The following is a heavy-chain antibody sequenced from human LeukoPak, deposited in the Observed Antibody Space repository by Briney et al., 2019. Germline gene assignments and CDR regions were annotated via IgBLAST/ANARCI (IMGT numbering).Heavy chain of an antibody. V-gene: IGHV3-30*02. CDR1: GFDFSNNG. D-gene: IGHD6-13*01. J-gene: IGHJ4*02. Sequence: GGSLRLSCGASGFDFSNNGMHWVRQAPGKGLEWVSFIRFDAANQYYAESVKGRFTISRDNSKKTLYLQMDSLRYEDTGIYHCAKDIAGSDSYFDYWGQGTLVPVSS. CDR2: IRFDAANQ. CDR3: AKDIAGSDSYFDY.